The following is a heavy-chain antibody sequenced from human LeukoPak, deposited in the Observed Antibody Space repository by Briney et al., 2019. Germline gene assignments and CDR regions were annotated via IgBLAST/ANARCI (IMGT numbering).Heavy chain of an antibody. CDR2: INRDGSST. CDR3: AGRHCSGGGCYFAGADPFDY. CDR1: GFTFSSYW. V-gene: IGHV3-74*01. J-gene: IGHJ4*02. Sequence: GGSLRLSCAASGFTFSSYWMHWVRQAPGKGLVWVSRINRDGSSTSYADSVKGRFTISRDNAKNTLYLQMNSLRAEDTAVYFCAGRHCSGGGCYFAGADPFDYWGQGTLVTVSS. D-gene: IGHD2-15*01.